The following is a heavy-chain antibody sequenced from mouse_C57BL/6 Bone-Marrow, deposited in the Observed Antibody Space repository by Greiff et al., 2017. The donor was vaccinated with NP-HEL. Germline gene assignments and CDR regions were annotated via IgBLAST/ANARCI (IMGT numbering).Heavy chain of an antibody. CDR2: IDPENGDT. J-gene: IGHJ2*01. D-gene: IGHD2-3*01. CDR1: GFNIKDDY. CDR3: TTWLLYYFDY. V-gene: IGHV14-4*01. Sequence: EVKLMESGAELVRPGASVKLSCTASGFNIKDDYMHWVKQRPEQGLEWIGWIDPENGDTEYASKFQGKATITADTSSNTAYLQLSSLTSEDTAVYYCTTWLLYYFDYWGQGTTLTVSS.